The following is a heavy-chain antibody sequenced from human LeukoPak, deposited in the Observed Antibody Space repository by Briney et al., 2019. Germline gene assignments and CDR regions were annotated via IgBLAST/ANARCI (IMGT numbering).Heavy chain of an antibody. CDR1: GFTFSNYV. V-gene: IGHV3-23*01. CDR2: IIGNGDST. CDR3: AKGSKGTYDY. Sequence: GGSLRLSYVAYGFTFSNYVMAWVRQAPGKGLEYVSSIIGNGDSTYYADSVKGRFTISRDNSKNTLYLQMNSLRAEDTAIYYCAKGSKGTYDYWGQGTLVTVSS. J-gene: IGHJ4*02.